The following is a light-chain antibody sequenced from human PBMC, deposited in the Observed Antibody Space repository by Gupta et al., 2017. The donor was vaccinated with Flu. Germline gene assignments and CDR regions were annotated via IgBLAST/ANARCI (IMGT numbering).Light chain of an antibody. Sequence: HSVLPQPPPASGTPGQRITISCSGSSSTIGSNTVNWYRQLPGTAPKPLIYNNDQRPSGVPVRFSGSKSGTSASLDISGLQAEDEADYYCAAWDDNWNGWVFGGGTKLTAL. CDR1: SSTIGSNT. CDR2: NND. CDR3: AAWDDNWNGWV. J-gene: IGLJ3*02. V-gene: IGLV1-44*01.